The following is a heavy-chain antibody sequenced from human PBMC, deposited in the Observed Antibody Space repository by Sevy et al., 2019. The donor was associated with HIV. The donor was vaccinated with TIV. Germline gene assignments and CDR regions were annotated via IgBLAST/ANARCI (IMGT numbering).Heavy chain of an antibody. D-gene: IGHD4-17*01. J-gene: IGHJ3*02. Sequence: GGSLRLSCAASGFTFSNTWMSWVRQAPGKGLELVGRIKSKYDGGTTDYAAPVIGRFTISRDDSKSTLSLRMNSLKIEDTAVYYCIIMGWHGGFDIWGQGTMVTVSS. CDR2: IKSKYDGGTT. V-gene: IGHV3-15*01. CDR1: GFTFSNTW. CDR3: IIMGWHGGFDI.